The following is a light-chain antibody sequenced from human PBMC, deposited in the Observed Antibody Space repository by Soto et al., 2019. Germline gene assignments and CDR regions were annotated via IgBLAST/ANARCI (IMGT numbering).Light chain of an antibody. CDR2: GAS. CDR3: QKSSSIPYT. CDR1: QTISTY. J-gene: IGKJ2*01. Sequence: DIQMTQSPSSLSASVGDRVTITCRASQTISTYLNWCQQIPGKAPKLLIYGASNLQNGVPSRFSGSGSGTDFTLTISSLQPEDFATYYCQKSSSIPYTFGQGTKLEIK. V-gene: IGKV1-39*01.